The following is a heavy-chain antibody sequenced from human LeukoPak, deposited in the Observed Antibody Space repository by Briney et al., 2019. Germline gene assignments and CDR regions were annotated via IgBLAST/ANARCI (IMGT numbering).Heavy chain of an antibody. D-gene: IGHD3-10*01. CDR2: INPSGGST. J-gene: IGHJ4*02. CDR3: ARAYGSGSYTLLFFDY. Sequence: ASVKVSCKASGYTFTSYYMHWVRQAPGQGLEWMGIINPSGGSTSYAQKFQGRVTMTRDTSMSTVYMELSSLRSEDTAVYYCARAYGSGSYTLLFFDYWGQGTLVTVSS. CDR1: GYTFTSYY. V-gene: IGHV1-46*01.